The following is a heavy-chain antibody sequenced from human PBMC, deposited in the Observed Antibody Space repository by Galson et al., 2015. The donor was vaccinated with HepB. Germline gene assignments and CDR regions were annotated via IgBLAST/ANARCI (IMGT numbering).Heavy chain of an antibody. Sequence: SVKVSCKASGYTFAGYYLHWVRQAPGQGPEWMGGINPKSGGTDYAQKFQGRVTMTRDTSISTGYMELSKLRSDDTAVYYCARGVAAEVNWFDPWGQGTLVTVSS. CDR2: INPKSGGT. CDR3: ARGVAAEVNWFDP. V-gene: IGHV1-2*02. D-gene: IGHD6-13*01. CDR1: GYTFAGYY. J-gene: IGHJ5*02.